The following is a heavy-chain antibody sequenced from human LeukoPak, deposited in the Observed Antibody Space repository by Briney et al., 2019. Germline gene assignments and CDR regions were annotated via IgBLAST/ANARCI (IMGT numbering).Heavy chain of an antibody. Sequence: PPGGSLRLSCAASGFTFSSYGMHWVRQAPGKGLEWVAVVSYDGSNKYYADSVKGRFTISRDNSKNTLYLQMNSLRAEDTAVYYCAKGHSLTGTYAFDIWGQGTMVTVSS. CDR3: AKGHSLTGTYAFDI. V-gene: IGHV3-30*18. CDR2: VSYDGSNK. CDR1: GFTFSSYG. D-gene: IGHD1-1*01. J-gene: IGHJ3*02.